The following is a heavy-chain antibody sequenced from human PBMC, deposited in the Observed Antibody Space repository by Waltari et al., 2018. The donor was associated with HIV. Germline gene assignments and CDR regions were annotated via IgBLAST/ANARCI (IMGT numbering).Heavy chain of an antibody. D-gene: IGHD3-16*01. V-gene: IGHV3-48*03. CDR2: TSSRGSWK. Sequence: EVQLVASGGGLVQPGGSLRLACAASGFPFINYQMIWGRQAPGKGLDWVAYTSSRGSWKYYAESVRGRFTISKDTAKDSVYLQMNSLRAEDTALYYCARGLIDTIMGASFDYWGQGTLVTVSS. J-gene: IGHJ4*02. CDR3: ARGLIDTIMGASFDY. CDR1: GFPFINYQ.